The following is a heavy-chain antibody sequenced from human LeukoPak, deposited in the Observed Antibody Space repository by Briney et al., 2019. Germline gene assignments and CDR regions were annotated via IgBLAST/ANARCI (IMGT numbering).Heavy chain of an antibody. J-gene: IGHJ4*02. CDR3: ATERAICSGGSCYSEIFLDY. CDR2: INHSGST. V-gene: IGHV4-34*01. Sequence: SETLSLTSAVYGWSFSSYYWSWIRQPPGKGLEWIGEINHSGSTNYNPSLKSRVTISVDTSKNQFSMKLSSVPAAVTAVYYCATERAICSGGSCYSEIFLDYWGQGTLVTVSS. CDR1: GWSFSSYY. D-gene: IGHD2-15*01.